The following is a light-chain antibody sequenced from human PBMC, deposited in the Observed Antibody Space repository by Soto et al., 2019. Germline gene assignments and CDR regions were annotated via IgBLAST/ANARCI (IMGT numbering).Light chain of an antibody. CDR3: QQSDSTFLT. Sequence: DIQMTQSPSSLSASVGDRITITCRASQSITTYLNWYQQKPGKAPKLLIYAASSLQSGVPSRFSGSGSGTDFTLTISSLQPEDFATYYCQQSDSTFLTFGGGTKVEI. V-gene: IGKV1-39*01. CDR1: QSITTY. J-gene: IGKJ4*01. CDR2: AAS.